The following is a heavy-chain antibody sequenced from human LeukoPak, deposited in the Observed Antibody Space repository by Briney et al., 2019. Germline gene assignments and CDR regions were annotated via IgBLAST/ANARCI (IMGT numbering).Heavy chain of an antibody. J-gene: IGHJ4*02. CDR2: ISSSSSYI. V-gene: IGHV3-21*01. D-gene: IGHD1-26*01. CDR1: GFTFSSYS. Sequence: GGSLRLSGAASGFTFSSYSMNWVRQAPGKGLEWVSSISSSSSYIYYADSVKGRFTISRDNAKNSLYLQMNSLRAEDTAVYYCARDLSVSGSYQRREFDYWGQGTLVTVSS. CDR3: ARDLSVSGSYQRREFDY.